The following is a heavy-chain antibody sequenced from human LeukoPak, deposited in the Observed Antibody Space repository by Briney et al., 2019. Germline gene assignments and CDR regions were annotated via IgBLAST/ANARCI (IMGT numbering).Heavy chain of an antibody. J-gene: IGHJ5*02. CDR1: GGSISSYY. CDR3: ARFCNYYDSSGYYYGFDP. CDR2: IYYSGST. V-gene: IGHV4-59*01. D-gene: IGHD3-22*01. Sequence: SETLSLTCTVSGGSISSYYWSWIRQPPGKGLEWVGYIYYSGSTNYNPSLKSRVTISVDTSKNQFSLKLSSVTAADTAVYYCARFCNYYDSSGYYYGFDPWGQGTLVTVSS.